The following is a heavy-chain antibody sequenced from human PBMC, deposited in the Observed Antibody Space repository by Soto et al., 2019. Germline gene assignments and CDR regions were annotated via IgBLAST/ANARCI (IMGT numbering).Heavy chain of an antibody. D-gene: IGHD3-16*01. J-gene: IGHJ6*02. CDR3: VKDAVDLVDVSWYGMDV. Sequence: PGGSLRLSCSASGFTFSSYTMHWVRQAPGKGLEDVSAISTYGGRAYYADSVKGRFTISRDDSKNTLYLRMSSLRAEDTAVYYFVKDAVDLVDVSWYGMDVWGQGTTVTVSS. V-gene: IGHV3-64D*06. CDR2: ISTYGGRA. CDR1: GFTFSSYT.